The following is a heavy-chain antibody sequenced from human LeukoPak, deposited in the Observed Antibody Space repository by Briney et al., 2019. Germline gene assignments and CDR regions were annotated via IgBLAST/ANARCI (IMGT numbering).Heavy chain of an antibody. J-gene: IGHJ3*02. V-gene: IGHV4-4*07. CDR3: ARGRGYDFWSGYYTDHDAFDI. D-gene: IGHD3-3*01. CDR1: GGSISSYY. CDR2: IYTSGST. Sequence: SETLSLTCTVSGGSISSYYWSWIRQPAGKGLEWIGRIYTSGSTNYNPSLKSRVTMSVDTSKNQFSLKLSSVTAADTDVYYCARGRGYDFWSGYYTDHDAFDIWGQGTTVTVSS.